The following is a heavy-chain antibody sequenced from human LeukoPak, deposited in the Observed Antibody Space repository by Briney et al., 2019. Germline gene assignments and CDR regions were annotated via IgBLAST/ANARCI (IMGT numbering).Heavy chain of an antibody. Sequence: KPGGSLRLSCAASGFTFSSYSMNWVRQAPGKGLEWVSSISSGSSYIYYADSVKGRFTISRDNAKNSLYLQMNSLRAEDTAVYYCARVVVIAPYDAFDIWGQGTMVTVSS. V-gene: IGHV3-21*01. J-gene: IGHJ3*02. D-gene: IGHD2-21*01. CDR1: GFTFSSYS. CDR2: ISSGSSYI. CDR3: ARVVVIAPYDAFDI.